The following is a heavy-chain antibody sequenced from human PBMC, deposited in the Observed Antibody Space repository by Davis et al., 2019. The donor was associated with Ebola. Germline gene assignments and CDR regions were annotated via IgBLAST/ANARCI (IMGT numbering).Heavy chain of an antibody. Sequence: SETLSLTCAVYGGSFSGYYWSWIRQPPGKGLEWIGEINHSGSTNYNPSLKSRVTISVDTSKNQFSLKLSSVTAADTAVYYCARMVAGTNYFDYWGPGTLVTVSS. CDR3: ARMVAGTNYFDY. V-gene: IGHV4-34*01. J-gene: IGHJ4*02. D-gene: IGHD6-19*01. CDR1: GGSFSGYY. CDR2: INHSGST.